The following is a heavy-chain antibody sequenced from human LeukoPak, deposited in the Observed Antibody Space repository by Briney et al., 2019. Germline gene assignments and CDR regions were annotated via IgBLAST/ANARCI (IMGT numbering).Heavy chain of an antibody. D-gene: IGHD1-26*01. Sequence: GGSLRLSCAASGFTFSSYGMHWVRQAPSKGLEWVAVIWYDGSNKYYADSVKGRFTISRDNSKNTLYLQMNSLRAEDTAVYYCARDSSGTHSFDYWGQGTLVTVSS. CDR3: ARDSSGTHSFDY. J-gene: IGHJ4*02. CDR2: IWYDGSNK. CDR1: GFTFSSYG. V-gene: IGHV3-33*01.